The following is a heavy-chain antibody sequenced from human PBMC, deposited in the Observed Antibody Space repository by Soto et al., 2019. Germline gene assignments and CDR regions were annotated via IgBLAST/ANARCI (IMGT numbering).Heavy chain of an antibody. CDR3: ASSADLGADYYYYGMDV. CDR1: GYSFTSCW. CDR2: IYPGDSDT. Sequence: GESLKISCKGSGYSFTSCWIGWVRQMPGKGLEWMGIIYPGDSDTRYSPSFQGQVTISADKSISTAYLQWSSLKASDTAMYYCASSADLGADYYYYGMDVWGQGTTVTVSS. V-gene: IGHV5-51*01. J-gene: IGHJ6*02. D-gene: IGHD3-16*01.